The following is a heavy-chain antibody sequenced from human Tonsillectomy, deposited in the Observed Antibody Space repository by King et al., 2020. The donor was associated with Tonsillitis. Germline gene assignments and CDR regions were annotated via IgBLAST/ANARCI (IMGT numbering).Heavy chain of an antibody. CDR3: AREDSSGWDRYWYFDL. CDR2: IYYSGST. Sequence: LQLQESGPGLVKPSETLSLTCTVSGGSISSYYWSWIRQPPGKGLEWIGYIYYSGSTNYNPSLESRVTISVDTSKNQFSLKLSSVTAADTAVYYCAREDSSGWDRYWYFDLWGRGTLVTVSS. CDR1: GGSISSYY. D-gene: IGHD6-19*01. J-gene: IGHJ2*01. V-gene: IGHV4-59*01.